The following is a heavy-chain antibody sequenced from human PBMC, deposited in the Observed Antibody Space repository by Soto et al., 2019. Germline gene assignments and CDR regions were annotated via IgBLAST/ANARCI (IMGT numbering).Heavy chain of an antibody. CDR2: ISYDVSNK. CDR3: ARGDPYYGMDV. CDR1: GFTFSNYI. Sequence: VQLVESGGDVVQPGGSLRLSCAASGFTFSNYIFNWVRQAPGKGPEWVAAISYDVSNKQYADSVKGRFAISRDNPGTSLDLQMNSLRGDDTGLYYCARGDPYYGMDVWGQGTTLTVSS. J-gene: IGHJ6*02. V-gene: IGHV3-30*09.